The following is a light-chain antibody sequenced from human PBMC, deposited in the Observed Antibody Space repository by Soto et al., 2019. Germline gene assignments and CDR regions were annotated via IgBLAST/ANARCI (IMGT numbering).Light chain of an antibody. Sequence: EVVLTQSPAILSVSPVERATLSCRASQIISRSLAWYQQKPGQAPRLLISDASTRATGIPARFSGSGSGTEFTLTISSLHSEDFAIYYCHQYNSLPPGTFGQGTKVDI. CDR1: QIISRS. J-gene: IGKJ2*01. V-gene: IGKV3-15*01. CDR2: DAS. CDR3: HQYNSLPPGT.